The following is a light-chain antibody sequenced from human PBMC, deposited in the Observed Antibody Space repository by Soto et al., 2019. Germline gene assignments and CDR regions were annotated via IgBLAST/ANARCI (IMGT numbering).Light chain of an antibody. CDR2: GAS. Sequence: RASETVANYLAWYQQKPGQAPRLLIYGASTRATGIPARFSVSGPGTAYTLAMSSLHSDDFAVSFCEPHNTWAGTLGQGTKVDIK. CDR3: EPHNTWAGT. CDR1: ETVANY. V-gene: IGKV3-15*01. J-gene: IGKJ1*01.